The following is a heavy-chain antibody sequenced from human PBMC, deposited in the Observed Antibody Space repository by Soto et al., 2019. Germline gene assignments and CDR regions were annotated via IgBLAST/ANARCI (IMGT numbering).Heavy chain of an antibody. CDR2: ISAYNGNT. CDR3: ARDPSASDYGSGSYNPSVYYYYGMDV. V-gene: IGHV1-18*01. CDR1: GYTFTSYG. D-gene: IGHD3-10*01. J-gene: IGHJ6*02. Sequence: GASVKVSCKASGYTFTSYGISWVRQAPGQGLEWMGWISAYNGNTNYAQKLQGRVTMTTDTSTSTAYMELRSLRSDDTAVYYCARDPSASDYGSGSYNPSVYYYYGMDVWGQGTTVTVS.